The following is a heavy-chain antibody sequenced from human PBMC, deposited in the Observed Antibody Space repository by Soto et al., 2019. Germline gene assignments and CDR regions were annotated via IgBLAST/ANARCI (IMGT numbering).Heavy chain of an antibody. CDR3: AREAIVAGATTGMDA. V-gene: IGHV1-46*01. CDR1: GYSLTAFF. D-gene: IGHD1-26*01. Sequence: XSVKVSSNASGYSLTAFFMHWVRQAPGQGLEWMGVINPGYPAGRSTTYAQKFQGRVTMTTDTSTSTVYMELSRLRSDDTAVYYCAREAIVAGATTGMDAWGQGTTVTVSS. CDR2: INPGYPAGRST. J-gene: IGHJ6*02.